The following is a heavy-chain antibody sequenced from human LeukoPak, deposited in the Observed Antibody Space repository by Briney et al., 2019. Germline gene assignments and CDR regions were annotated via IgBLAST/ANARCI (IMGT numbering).Heavy chain of an antibody. CDR2: IHYSVST. V-gene: IGHV4-31*11. CDR3: ARGPPTGVGYCSGGSCYSTSFYY. Sequence: SQSLSLTCAVSVGSISIGGYYWSSIRQHPGKGLGWNRYIHYSVSTYYIPALKSRVTISVDASKNQFYLKLSSVSAADTAVYYCARGPPTGVGYCSGGSCYSTSFYYWGEGTLFTVSS. J-gene: IGHJ4*02. CDR1: VGSISIGGYY. D-gene: IGHD2-15*01.